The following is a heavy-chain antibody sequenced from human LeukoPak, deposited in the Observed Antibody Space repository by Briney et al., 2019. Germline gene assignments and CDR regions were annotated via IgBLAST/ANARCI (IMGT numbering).Heavy chain of an antibody. Sequence: ASVKVSCKAAGYTFTGYYMHWVRQAPGQGLEWMGWINPNSGGTNYAQKFQGRVTMTRDTSITTAYMELSRLRSDDTAVYYCARRYFVSGSYYTDYWDQGTLVTVSS. CDR1: GYTFTGYY. CDR2: INPNSGGT. CDR3: ARRYFVSGSYYTDY. V-gene: IGHV1-2*02. D-gene: IGHD3-10*01. J-gene: IGHJ4*02.